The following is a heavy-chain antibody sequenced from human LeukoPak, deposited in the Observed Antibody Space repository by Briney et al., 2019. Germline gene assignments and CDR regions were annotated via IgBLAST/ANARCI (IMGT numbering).Heavy chain of an antibody. CDR1: GFTFSSYA. CDR3: ARGSSGSYIRLFDY. Sequence: PGGSLRLSCAASGFTFSSYAVHWVRQAPGKGLEWVAVISYDGSNKYYADSVKGRFTISRDNSKNTLYLQMNSLRAEDTAVYYCARGSSGSYIRLFDYWGQGTLVTVSS. V-gene: IGHV3-30*04. CDR2: ISYDGSNK. J-gene: IGHJ4*02. D-gene: IGHD1-26*01.